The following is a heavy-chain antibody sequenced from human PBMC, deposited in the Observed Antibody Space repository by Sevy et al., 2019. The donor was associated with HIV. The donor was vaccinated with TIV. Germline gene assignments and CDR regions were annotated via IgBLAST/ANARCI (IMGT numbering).Heavy chain of an antibody. Sequence: GGSLRLSCAASGFTFTNYAMNWVRQAPGKGLEWVSTIFGARGVISDADSLKGRFTISRDNSKNTLYLHMDSLRAEDTALYYCAGGRYDSSGSFDALDIWGQGTMVTVSS. CDR1: GFTFTNYA. J-gene: IGHJ3*02. D-gene: IGHD3-22*01. CDR2: IFGARGVI. CDR3: AGGRYDSSGSFDALDI. V-gene: IGHV3-23*01.